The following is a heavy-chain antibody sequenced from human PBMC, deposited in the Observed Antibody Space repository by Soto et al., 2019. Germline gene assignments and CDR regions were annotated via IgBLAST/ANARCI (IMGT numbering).Heavy chain of an antibody. Sequence: QVQLVESGGGVVQPGRSLRLSCAASGFSFSSYAMHWVRQAPGMGLEWVAVISNDGSNKYYPESVKGRFTISRDNSKNTLYLPMNSPRAEDTAVYHCAREVSSSWYYGMDVWGQGTMVTVSS. CDR2: ISNDGSNK. V-gene: IGHV3-30-3*01. J-gene: IGHJ6*02. CDR1: GFSFSSYA. CDR3: AREVSSSWYYGMDV. D-gene: IGHD6-13*01.